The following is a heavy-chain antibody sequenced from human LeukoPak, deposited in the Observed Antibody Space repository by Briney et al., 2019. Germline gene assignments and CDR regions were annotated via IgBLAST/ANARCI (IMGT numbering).Heavy chain of an antibody. CDR1: GVSFSSSSSY. CDR2: IYYSGGT. J-gene: IGHJ4*02. CDR3: ARLGTTVVAPAYY. D-gene: IGHD4-23*01. V-gene: IGHV4-39*01. Sequence: PSETLSLTCTVSGVSFSSSSSYWGWIRQPPGKGLEWIGSIYYSGGTYYNPSLKSRVTISVDTSKNQFSLKLSSVTAADTAVYYCARLGTTVVAPAYYWGQGTLVTVSS.